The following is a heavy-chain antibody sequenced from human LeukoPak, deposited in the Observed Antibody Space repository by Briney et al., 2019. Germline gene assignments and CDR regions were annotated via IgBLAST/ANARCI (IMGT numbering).Heavy chain of an antibody. CDR2: IRYDGSNK. D-gene: IGHD1-26*01. CDR3: AKTSLRWVGATEAAFDI. V-gene: IGHV3-30*02. J-gene: IGHJ3*02. Sequence: PGGSLRLSCAASGFTFSSYGMHWVRQAPGKGLEWVAFIRYDGSNKYYADSVKGRFTISRDNSKNTLYLQMNSLRAEDTAVYYCAKTSLRWVGATEAAFDIWGQGTMVTVSS. CDR1: GFTFSSYG.